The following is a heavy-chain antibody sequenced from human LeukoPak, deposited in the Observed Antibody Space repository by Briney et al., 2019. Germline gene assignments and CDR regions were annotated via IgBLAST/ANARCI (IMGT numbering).Heavy chain of an antibody. Sequence: SETLSLTCTVSGGSISSYYWSWIRQPPGKGLEWIGYIYYSGSTNYDPSLKSRVTISVDTSKNQFSLKLSSVTAADTAVYYCARVLRDGYTLLFDYWGQGTLVTVSS. J-gene: IGHJ4*02. D-gene: IGHD5-24*01. CDR3: ARVLRDGYTLLFDY. CDR1: GGSISSYY. CDR2: IYYSGST. V-gene: IGHV4-59*01.